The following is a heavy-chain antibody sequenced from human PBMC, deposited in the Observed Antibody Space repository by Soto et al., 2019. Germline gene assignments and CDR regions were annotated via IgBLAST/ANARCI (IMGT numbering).Heavy chain of an antibody. J-gene: IGHJ4*02. V-gene: IGHV3-23*01. CDR1: GFTFSSYA. CDR2: ISGSGGST. Sequence: GGSLRLSCAASGFTFSSYAMSWVRQAPGKGLEWVSAISGSGGSTYYADSVKGRFTISRDNSKNTLYLQMNSLRAEDTAVYYCAKDALDEVYAIIDYFDYWGQGTLVTVSS. CDR3: AKDALDEVYAIIDYFDY. D-gene: IGHD2-8*01.